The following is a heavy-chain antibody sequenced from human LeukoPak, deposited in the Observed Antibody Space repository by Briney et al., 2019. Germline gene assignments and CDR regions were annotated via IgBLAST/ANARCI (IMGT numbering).Heavy chain of an antibody. CDR1: GFTFDDYA. D-gene: IGHD2-21*02. CDR2: ISWNSGSI. V-gene: IGHV3-9*01. Sequence: GGSLRLSCAASGFTFDDYAMNWVRQAPGKGLEWVSGISWNSGSIGYADSVKGRFTISRDNAKNTLYLQMNSLRAEDTALYYCAKVAGGDSSSPMHVWGKGTTVTVSS. J-gene: IGHJ6*03. CDR3: AKVAGGDSSSPMHV.